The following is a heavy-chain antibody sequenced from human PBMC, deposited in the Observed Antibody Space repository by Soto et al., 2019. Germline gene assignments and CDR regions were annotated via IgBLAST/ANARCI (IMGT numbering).Heavy chain of an antibody. V-gene: IGHV1-69*06. Sequence: GASVKVSCKASGGTFSSYAISWVRQAPGQGLEWMGGIIPIFGTANYAQKFQGRVTITADKSTGTAYMELSSLRSEDTAVYYCARGKTGRTGYFDYWGQGTLVTVSS. CDR3: ARGKTGRTGYFDY. CDR1: GGTFSSYA. J-gene: IGHJ4*02. D-gene: IGHD1-1*01. CDR2: IIPIFGTA.